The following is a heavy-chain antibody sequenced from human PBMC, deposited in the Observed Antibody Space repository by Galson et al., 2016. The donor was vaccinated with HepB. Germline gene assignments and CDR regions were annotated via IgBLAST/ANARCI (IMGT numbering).Heavy chain of an antibody. D-gene: IGHD1-26*01. CDR3: AREVQKELLFWFDP. CDR2: ISSDGRHK. V-gene: IGHV3-30*03. Sequence: SLRLSCAASGFRFSAYGMHWVRQAPGKGLEWVAIISSDGRHKFYPDSVKGRFTISRDNSKKTMYMEMNSLRVEDTAVYYCAREVQKELLFWFDPWGQGTLVTVSS. CDR1: GFRFSAYG. J-gene: IGHJ5*02.